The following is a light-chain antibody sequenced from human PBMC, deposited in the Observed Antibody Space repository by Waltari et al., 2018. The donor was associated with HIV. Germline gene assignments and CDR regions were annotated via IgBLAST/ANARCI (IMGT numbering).Light chain of an antibody. J-gene: IGLJ2*01. Sequence: QSALTQPASGSGSPGQSITISCPGTSSDVGSYKLVPWYQQHPGKAPKLMIYEVSKRPSGVSNRFSGSKSGNTASLTISGLQAEDEADYYCCSYAGSSTLVFGGGTKLTVL. CDR2: EVS. V-gene: IGLV2-23*02. CDR3: CSYAGSSTLV. CDR1: SSDVGSYKL.